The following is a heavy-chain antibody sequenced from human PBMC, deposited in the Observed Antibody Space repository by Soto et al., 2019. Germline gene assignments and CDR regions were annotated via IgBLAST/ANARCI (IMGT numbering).Heavy chain of an antibody. D-gene: IGHD2-21*01. CDR1: GFSFSSFA. Sequence: EVQLLESGGTLVQPGESLRLSCEGSGFSFSSFAMNWVRQAPGEGLEWVSSIRGTATSYADSVKGRFTISRHDSKNTVYLQMTTLRAEDKAVDYCAKCAVLMTTSVGWCNGFDPGGQGSLVIVSS. CDR3: AKCAVLMTTSVGWCNGFDP. V-gene: IGHV3-23*01. J-gene: IGHJ5*02. CDR2: IRGTAT.